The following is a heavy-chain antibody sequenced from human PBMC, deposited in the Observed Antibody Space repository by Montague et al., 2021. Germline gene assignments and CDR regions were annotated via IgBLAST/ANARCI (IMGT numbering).Heavy chain of an antibody. Sequence: NEYAVSVNSRITINPDTSKNQFSLQVNSVTPDDTAVYYCARGSDRYYFYGMDVWGQGTTVTVSS. V-gene: IGHV6-1*01. J-gene: IGHJ6*02. CDR3: ARGSDRYYFYGMDV. CDR2: N.